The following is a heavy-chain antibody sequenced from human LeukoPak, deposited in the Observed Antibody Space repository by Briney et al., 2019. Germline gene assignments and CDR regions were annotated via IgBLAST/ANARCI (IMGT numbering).Heavy chain of an antibody. Sequence: SETLSLTCTVSGGSISSGGYYWSWIRQPPGKGLEWIGYIYHSGSTYYNPSLKSRVTISVDRSKNQFSLKLSSVTAADTAVYYCARVSIFGVVSMGAFDIWGQGTMVTVSS. J-gene: IGHJ3*02. CDR2: IYHSGST. CDR3: ARVSIFGVVSMGAFDI. CDR1: GGSISSGGYY. V-gene: IGHV4-30-2*01. D-gene: IGHD3-3*01.